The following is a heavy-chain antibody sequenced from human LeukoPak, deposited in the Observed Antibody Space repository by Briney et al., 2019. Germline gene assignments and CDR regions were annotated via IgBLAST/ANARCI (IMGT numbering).Heavy chain of an antibody. V-gene: IGHV1-18*01. CDR1: GYTFTSYG. CDR3: AIGRYYYDSSGYYLKEFDY. D-gene: IGHD3-22*01. J-gene: IGHJ4*02. CDR2: ISADNGNT. Sequence: ASVKVSCKASGYTFTSYGISWVRQAPGQGLEWMGWISADNGNTNYAQKLQGRVTMTTDTSTSTAYMELRSLRSDDTAVYYCAIGRYYYDSSGYYLKEFDYWGQGTLVTVSS.